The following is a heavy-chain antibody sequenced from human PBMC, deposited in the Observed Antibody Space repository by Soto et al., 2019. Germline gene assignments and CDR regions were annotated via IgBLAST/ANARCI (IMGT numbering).Heavy chain of an antibody. Sequence: EVQLLESGGGLVQPGGSLRLSCAASGFTFSSYAMGWVRQAPGKGLEWVSIINDNIGGTHYADSVKGRFIISRDDSKNTLYLQMNSLRAEDTAVYYCAKDAPDMSGWYYFDYWGQGTLVTVSS. CDR3: AKDAPDMSGWYYFDY. CDR1: GFTFSSYA. CDR2: INDNIGGT. D-gene: IGHD6-19*01. J-gene: IGHJ4*02. V-gene: IGHV3-23*01.